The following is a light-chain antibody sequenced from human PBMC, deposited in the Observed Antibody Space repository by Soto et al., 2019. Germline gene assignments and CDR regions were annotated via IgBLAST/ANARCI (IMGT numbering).Light chain of an antibody. CDR1: SRDVGYYDY. V-gene: IGLV2-8*01. Sequence: QSALTQPPSASGFPGQSVTISCTGTSRDVGYYDYVSWYQQHPGKAPKLVIYEVTKRPSGVPDRVSASKSGNTASLTVSGLRAEDEADYYCSSYACSNNFVFGSGTKVTVL. CDR2: EVT. J-gene: IGLJ1*01. CDR3: SSYACSNNFV.